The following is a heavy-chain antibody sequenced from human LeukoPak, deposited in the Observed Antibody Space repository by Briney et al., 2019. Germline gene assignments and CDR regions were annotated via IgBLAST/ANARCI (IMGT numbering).Heavy chain of an antibody. D-gene: IGHD6-13*01. J-gene: IGHJ6*02. CDR3: ARVLYSSSSPYYYYYGMDV. Sequence: GGSLRLSCAASGFTFSSYSMNWVRQAPGKGLEWVSSISSSSSYIYYADSVKGRFTISRDNAKNSLYLQMNSLRAEDTAVYYCARVLYSSSSPYYYYYGMDVWGQGTTVTVSS. CDR1: GFTFSSYS. CDR2: ISSSSSYI. V-gene: IGHV3-21*01.